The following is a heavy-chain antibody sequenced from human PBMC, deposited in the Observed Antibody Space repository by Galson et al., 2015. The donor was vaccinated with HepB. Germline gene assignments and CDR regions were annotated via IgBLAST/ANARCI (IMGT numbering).Heavy chain of an antibody. CDR2: ISRSGGST. J-gene: IGHJ3*02. CDR1: GFTFSSYA. CDR3: AKGVLYYDFWSGWCDAFDI. Sequence: SLRLSCAASGFTFSSYAMSWVRQAPGEVLGWVSGISRSGGSTYYADAVTGRFTISSDNSKNTLSLQMNSLRAEDTAVHDCAKGVLYYDFWSGWCDAFDIWGQGTLVTVSS. D-gene: IGHD3-3*01. V-gene: IGHV3-23*01.